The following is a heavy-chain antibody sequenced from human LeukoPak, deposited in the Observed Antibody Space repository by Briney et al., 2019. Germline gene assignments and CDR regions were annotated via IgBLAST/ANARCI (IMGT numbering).Heavy chain of an antibody. CDR3: ARGGTAVIAPYAFDI. CDR1: GGSTSSYY. V-gene: IGHV4-59*01. J-gene: IGHJ3*02. Sequence: SETLSLTCTVSGGSTSSYYWSWIRRPPGKGLEWIGYIYYSGSTNCNPSVKSRVAMSVDTSKKQFSLKLSSLTAADTAVYYCARGGTAVIAPYAFDIWGQGTMVTVSS. D-gene: IGHD4-23*01. CDR2: IYYSGST.